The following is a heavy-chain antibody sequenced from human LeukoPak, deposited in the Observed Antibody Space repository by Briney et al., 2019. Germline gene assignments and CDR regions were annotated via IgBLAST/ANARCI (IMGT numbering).Heavy chain of an antibody. CDR1: GGSISSGSYH. V-gene: IGHV4-61*02. Sequence: SETLSLTCTVSGGSISSGSYHWSWIRQPAGKGLEWIGRIYTSGSTNYNPSLKSRVTISVDTSKNQFSLKLSSVTAADTAVYYCARASSYDFWSGYYEGGAFDIWGQGTMVTVSS. D-gene: IGHD3-3*01. CDR3: ARASSYDFWSGYYEGGAFDI. J-gene: IGHJ3*02. CDR2: IYTSGST.